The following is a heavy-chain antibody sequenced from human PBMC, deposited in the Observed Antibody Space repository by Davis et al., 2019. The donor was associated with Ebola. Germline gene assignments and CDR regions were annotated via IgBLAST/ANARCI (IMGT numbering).Heavy chain of an antibody. CDR1: GFTFSSYS. D-gene: IGHD4-11*01. V-gene: IGHV3-21*01. CDR3: ARDESTVTTSWFDP. CDR2: ISSSSSYI. J-gene: IGHJ5*02. Sequence: GESLKISCAASGFTFSSYSMNWVRQAPGKGLEWVSSISSSSSYIYYADSVKGRFTISRDNAKNSLNLQMNSLRAEETALYYCARDESTVTTSWFDPWGQGTLVTVSS.